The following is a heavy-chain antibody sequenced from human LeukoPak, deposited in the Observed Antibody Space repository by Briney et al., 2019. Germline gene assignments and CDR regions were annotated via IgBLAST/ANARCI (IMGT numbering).Heavy chain of an antibody. J-gene: IGHJ5*02. D-gene: IGHD6-6*01. V-gene: IGHV3-21*01. CDR3: ARGSSNVAARNNWFDP. CDR2: ISGSSSYI. CDR1: GFTFSGYD. Sequence: PGGSLRLSCAASGFTFSGYDMDWVRQAPGRGLEWVSSISGSSSYIYYADSMKGRFTISRDNGKNSLYLQMNSLRAEDTAVYFCARGSSNVAARNNWFDPWGQGTLVTVSS.